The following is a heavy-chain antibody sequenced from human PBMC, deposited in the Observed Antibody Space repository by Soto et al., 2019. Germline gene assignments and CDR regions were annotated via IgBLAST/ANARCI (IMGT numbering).Heavy chain of an antibody. CDR3: ARDLLWFGDNGVFDY. D-gene: IGHD3-10*01. J-gene: IGHJ4*02. CDR1: GYTFTSYG. CDR2: ISAYNGNT. Sequence: QVQLVQSGAEVKKPGASVKVSCKASGYTFTSYGISWVRQAPGQGLEWMGWISAYNGNTNYAQKLQGRVTMTTDTSXXTAYMELRSLRSDDTAVYYCARDLLWFGDNGVFDYWGQGTLVTVSS. V-gene: IGHV1-18*01.